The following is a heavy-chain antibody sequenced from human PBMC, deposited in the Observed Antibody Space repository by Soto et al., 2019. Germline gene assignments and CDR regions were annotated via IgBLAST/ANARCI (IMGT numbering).Heavy chain of an antibody. CDR3: TTDPGLRLGELSSN. V-gene: IGHV3-15*01. D-gene: IGHD3-16*02. CDR2: XXXXXXXXXX. J-gene: IGHJ4*02. Sequence: GXSLXXXXXXSGXTFSNAWMSWVRXXXGXGLEWVGXXXXXXXXXXXDYTAPVKGRFTISRDDSKNTLYLQMNSLKTEDTAVYYCTTDPGLRLGELSSNWGQGTLVTVSS. CDR1: GXTFSNAW.